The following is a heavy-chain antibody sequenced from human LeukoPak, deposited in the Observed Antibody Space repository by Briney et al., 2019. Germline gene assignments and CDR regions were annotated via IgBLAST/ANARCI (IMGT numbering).Heavy chain of an antibody. J-gene: IGHJ5*02. CDR3: ARDPCSGGSCYSGS. V-gene: IGHV4-31*03. CDR1: GGSISSGGYY. D-gene: IGHD2-15*01. Sequence: SQTLSLTCTVSGGSISSGGYYWSWIRQPPGKGLEWIGYIYYSGSTYYNPSLKSRVTISVDTSKNQFSLKLSSVTAADTAVYYCARDPCSGGSCYSGSWGQGTLVTVSS. CDR2: IYYSGST.